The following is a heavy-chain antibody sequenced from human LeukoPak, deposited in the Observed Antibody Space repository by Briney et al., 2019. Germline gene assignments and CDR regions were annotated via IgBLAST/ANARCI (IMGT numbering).Heavy chain of an antibody. Sequence: GGSLRLSCAASGFTFSSYAMHWVRQAPGKGLEWVSGIRWNSGSIGYADSVKGRFTISRDNAKNSLYLQMNSLRAEDTAVYYCAKGPVGSGWYSYYMDVWGKGTTVTVSS. CDR1: GFTFSSYA. V-gene: IGHV3-9*01. CDR3: AKGPVGSGWYSYYMDV. CDR2: IRWNSGSI. D-gene: IGHD6-19*01. J-gene: IGHJ6*03.